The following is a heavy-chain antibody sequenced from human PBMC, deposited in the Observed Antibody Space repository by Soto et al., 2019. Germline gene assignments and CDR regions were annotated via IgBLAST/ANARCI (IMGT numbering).Heavy chain of an antibody. CDR1: GGSISSYY. CDR3: ARRGEGGSSWYRTGYYFDY. CDR2: IYYSGST. Sequence: PSETLSLTCTVSGGSISSYYWSWIRQPPGKGLEWIGYIYYSGSTNYNPSLKSRVTISVDTSKNQFSLKLSSVTAADTAVYYCARRGEGGSSWYRTGYYFDYWGQGTLVTVSS. J-gene: IGHJ4*02. D-gene: IGHD6-13*01. V-gene: IGHV4-59*08.